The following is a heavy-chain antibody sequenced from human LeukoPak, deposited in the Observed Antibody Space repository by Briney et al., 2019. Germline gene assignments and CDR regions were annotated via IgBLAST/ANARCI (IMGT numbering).Heavy chain of an antibody. D-gene: IGHD3-22*01. CDR3: ARGPLINSRGRHAHFDF. J-gene: IGHJ4*02. CDR1: GYSFNDKY. CDR2: INPNSGGT. Sequence: ASVKVSCKASGYSFNDKYLHWVRQAPGQGLEWMGSINPNSGGTNYAQKFQDTVTMTRDTSITTVYMSLTRLTSADTAVYYCARGPLINSRGRHAHFDFWGQGTGVTVSS. V-gene: IGHV1-2*02.